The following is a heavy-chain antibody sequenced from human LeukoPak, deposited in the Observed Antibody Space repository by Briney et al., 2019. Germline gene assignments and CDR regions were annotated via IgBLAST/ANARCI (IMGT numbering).Heavy chain of an antibody. CDR1: GGSISSYY. J-gene: IGHJ6*03. CDR3: ASSPGMVGMNYYYYYYMDV. CDR2: IYYSGST. V-gene: IGHV4-59*12. D-gene: IGHD2-15*01. Sequence: SETLSLTCTVSGGSISSYYWSWIRQPPGKGLEWIGYIYYSGSTNYNPSLKSRVTISVDTSKNQFSLKLSSVTAADTAVYYCASSPGMVGMNYYYYYYMDVWGKGTTVTVSS.